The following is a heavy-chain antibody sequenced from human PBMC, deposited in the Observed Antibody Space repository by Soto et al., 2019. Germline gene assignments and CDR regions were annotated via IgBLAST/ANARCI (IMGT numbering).Heavy chain of an antibody. D-gene: IGHD3-22*01. Sequence: SETLSLTCTVSGGSISSYYWSWIRQPPVNGLEWIGYIYYSGSTNYNPSLKSRVTISVDTSKNQFSLKLSSVTAADTAVYYCARDAARNYYDSSGPDWFDPWGQGTLVTVSS. CDR2: IYYSGST. CDR3: ARDAARNYYDSSGPDWFDP. J-gene: IGHJ5*02. V-gene: IGHV4-59*01. CDR1: GGSISSYY.